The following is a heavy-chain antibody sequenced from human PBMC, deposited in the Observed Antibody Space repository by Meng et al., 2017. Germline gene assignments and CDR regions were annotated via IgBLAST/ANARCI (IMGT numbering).Heavy chain of an antibody. CDR2: ISTTGSSI. Sequence: VALGGSGGGLVKAGGSLRLSCAASGFTFRDYYMTWIRQAPGKGLEWVSSISTTGSSIYYADSVKGRFSISRDNAENSLYLQINSLRVEDTAVYYCARDHGFLNWFDPWGQGTLVTVSS. J-gene: IGHJ5*02. V-gene: IGHV3-11*04. D-gene: IGHD2/OR15-2a*01. CDR1: GFTFRDYY. CDR3: ARDHGFLNWFDP.